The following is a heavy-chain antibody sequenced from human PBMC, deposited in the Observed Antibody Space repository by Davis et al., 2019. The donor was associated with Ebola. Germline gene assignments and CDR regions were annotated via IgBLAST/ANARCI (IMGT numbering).Heavy chain of an antibody. D-gene: IGHD6-6*01. Sequence: GESLKISCAASGFTFDNYGMAWVRQVPGKGLEWVSSIGGGGRFIYYADSVKGRFTISRDNAKNSLYLQMNSLRAEDTAVYYCARDGSNSYFDYWGQGNLVTVSS. CDR2: IGGGGRFI. CDR3: ARDGSNSYFDY. J-gene: IGHJ4*02. CDR1: GFTFDNYG. V-gene: IGHV3-21*01.